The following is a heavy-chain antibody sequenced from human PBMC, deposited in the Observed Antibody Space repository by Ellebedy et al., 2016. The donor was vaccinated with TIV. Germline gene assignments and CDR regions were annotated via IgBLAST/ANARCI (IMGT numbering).Heavy chain of an antibody. V-gene: IGHV1-69*10. D-gene: IGHD3-22*01. J-gene: IGHJ4*01. CDR3: ARGQGHDSSGYYYTYYFDY. CDR1: GDTFTRYN. CDR2: IIPILGMP. Sequence: SVKVSCKASGDTFTRYNIAWVRQAPGQGLEWMGGIIPILGMPNYAQKFQGTVTITADRSTSTAYMELSSLRSEDTAVYYCARGQGHDSSGYYYTYYFDYWGHGTLVTVSS.